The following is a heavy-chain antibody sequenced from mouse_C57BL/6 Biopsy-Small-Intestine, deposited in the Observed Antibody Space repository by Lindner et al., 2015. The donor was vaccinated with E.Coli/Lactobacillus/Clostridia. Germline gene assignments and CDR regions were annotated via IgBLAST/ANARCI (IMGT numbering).Heavy chain of an antibody. CDR3: ARGMWARDYEFDH. CDR1: GYSFNGHY. Sequence: SVKVSCKTSGYSFNGHYVYWVRQVPGQGFQWMGGIDPNSGGPHFSERFQDRLTLTRDPSTATVYMELSGLTSADTAVYYCARGMWARDYEFDHWGQGTVVTVSS. J-gene: IGHJ4*01. V-gene: IGHV1S55*01. D-gene: IGHD2-13*01. CDR2: IDPNSGGP.